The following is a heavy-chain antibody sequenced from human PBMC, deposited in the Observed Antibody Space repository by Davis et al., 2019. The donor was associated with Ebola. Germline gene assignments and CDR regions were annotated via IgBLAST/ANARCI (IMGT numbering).Heavy chain of an antibody. CDR2: INSDER. CDR3: GRNLWPGGLDV. Sequence: GESLKISCEASGFTFSSYWMHWVRQAPGKGLVWVSHINSDERTYADSVKGRFTISRDNAKNTLYLQMNSLRAEDTAVYYCGRNLWPGGLDVWGKGTTVTVSS. J-gene: IGHJ6*04. CDR1: GFTFSSYW. D-gene: IGHD2-21*01. V-gene: IGHV3-74*03.